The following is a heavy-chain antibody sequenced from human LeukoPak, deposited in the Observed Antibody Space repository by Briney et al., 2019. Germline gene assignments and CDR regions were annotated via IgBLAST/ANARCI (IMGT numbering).Heavy chain of an antibody. D-gene: IGHD6-13*01. CDR3: AREGASSSFGY. Sequence: PGGSLRRSCVVSGFTVSSNYMSWVRQAPGKGLEWVSVLYSGGNTYHADSVKGRFTISRDNSKNTLYLQMNSLRAEDTAVYYCAREGASSSFGYWGQGTLVTVSS. V-gene: IGHV3-53*01. CDR2: LYSGGNT. J-gene: IGHJ4*02. CDR1: GFTVSSNY.